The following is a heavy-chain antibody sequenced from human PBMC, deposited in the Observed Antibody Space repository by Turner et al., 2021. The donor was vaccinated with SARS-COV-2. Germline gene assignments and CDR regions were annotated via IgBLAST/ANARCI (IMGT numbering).Heavy chain of an antibody. V-gene: IGHV3-74*01. CDR3: ARGHCTGGRSDYYYGMDV. CDR2: FNSDGNYI. Sequence: EVELVESGGGLVQPGGSLRPSCAASGFTLSTFWMHWVRQAPGKGLVWVSRFNSDGNYISYADSVRGRFTISRDSAKNTLFLQMNSLRAEDTAVYYCARGHCTGGRSDYYYGMDVWGQGTTVTVSS. J-gene: IGHJ6*02. CDR1: GFTLSTFW. D-gene: IGHD2-8*02.